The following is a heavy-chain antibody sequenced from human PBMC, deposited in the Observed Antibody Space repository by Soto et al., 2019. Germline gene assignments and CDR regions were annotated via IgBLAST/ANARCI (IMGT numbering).Heavy chain of an antibody. V-gene: IGHV3-48*03. CDR2: ISSSGSTI. CDR3: ARGFSSGWYDWFDP. J-gene: IGHJ5*02. CDR1: GFTFRTYE. D-gene: IGHD6-19*01. Sequence: GESLKISCAASGFTFRTYEMNWVRQAPGKGLEWVSYISSSGSTIYYADSVQGRFTISRDNAKDSLYLQMNSLRAEDTAVYYCARGFSSGWYDWFDPWGQGTLVTVSS.